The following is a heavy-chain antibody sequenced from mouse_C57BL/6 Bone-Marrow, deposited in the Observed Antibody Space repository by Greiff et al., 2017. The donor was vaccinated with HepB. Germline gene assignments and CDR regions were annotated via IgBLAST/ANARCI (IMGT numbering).Heavy chain of an antibody. CDR1: GYTFTDYE. D-gene: IGHD3-1*01. Sequence: QVQLQQSGAELVRPGASVTLSCKASGYTFTDYEMRWVKQTPVHGLEWIGAIDPETGGTAYNQKFKGKAILTADKSSSTAYMELRSLTSEDSAVYYCTRRALVGAWFAYWGQGTLVTVSA. CDR3: TRRALVGAWFAY. J-gene: IGHJ3*01. V-gene: IGHV1-15*01. CDR2: IDPETGGT.